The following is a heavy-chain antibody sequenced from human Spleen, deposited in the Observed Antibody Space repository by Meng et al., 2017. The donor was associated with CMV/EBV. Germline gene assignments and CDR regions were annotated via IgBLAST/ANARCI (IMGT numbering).Heavy chain of an antibody. CDR2: IRSRANNYAT. CDR3: TRLHSAP. J-gene: IGHJ5*02. Sequence: GESLKISCVASGFILSGSAIHWVRQASGKGLEWIGRIRSRANNYATGYAASVKGRFIISRDDSKNTAYLQMSSLKTEDTAMYFCTRLHSAPWGQGTLVTVSS. V-gene: IGHV3-73*01. D-gene: IGHD5-18*01. CDR1: GFILSGSA.